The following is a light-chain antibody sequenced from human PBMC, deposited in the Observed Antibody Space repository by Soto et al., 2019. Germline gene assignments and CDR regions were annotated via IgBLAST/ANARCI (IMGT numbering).Light chain of an antibody. Sequence: DIQMTQSPSSRSASVGDRVTITCQASQDISNYLNWYQQKPGKAPKLLIYDASNLETGVPSRFSGSGSGTYFTFTISSLQPEDIATYYCQQYDNLPLTFGGGTKVEIK. J-gene: IGKJ4*01. V-gene: IGKV1-33*01. CDR3: QQYDNLPLT. CDR2: DAS. CDR1: QDISNY.